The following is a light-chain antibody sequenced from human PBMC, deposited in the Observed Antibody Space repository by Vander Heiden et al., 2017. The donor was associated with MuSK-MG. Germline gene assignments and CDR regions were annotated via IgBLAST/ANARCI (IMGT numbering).Light chain of an antibody. CDR2: KAS. CDR3: QQEKRFPYN. Sequence: IHMTQSPSTLSASLGDTVTSSCRASQDHGVWLAWYQLRPGLAHTRLRSKASTLESGLPSRFSGSGAGTEFPLTVSNLQPDDFATYYCQQEKRFPYNFGQGTKLEIK. J-gene: IGKJ2*01. CDR1: QDHGVW. V-gene: IGKV1-5*03.